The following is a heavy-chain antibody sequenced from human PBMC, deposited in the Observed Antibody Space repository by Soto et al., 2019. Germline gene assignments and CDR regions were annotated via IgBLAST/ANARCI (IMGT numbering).Heavy chain of an antibody. CDR2: IYYSGST. D-gene: IGHD6-13*01. Sequence: SETLSLTCTVSGGSISSGGYYWSWIRQHPGKGLEWIGYIYYSGSTYYNPSLKSRVTISVDTSKNQFSLKLSSVTAADTAVYYCARTMRQQLVHFDYWGQGTLVTVSS. CDR3: ARTMRQQLVHFDY. V-gene: IGHV4-31*03. J-gene: IGHJ4*02. CDR1: GGSISSGGYY.